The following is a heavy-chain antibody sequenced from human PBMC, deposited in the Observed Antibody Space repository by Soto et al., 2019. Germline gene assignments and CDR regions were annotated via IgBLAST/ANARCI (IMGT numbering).Heavy chain of an antibody. CDR2: VYYTGST. Sequence: PSETLSLTCTVSGGSITNYYWTWIRQTPGKGLEWIGYVYYTGSTNYNPSLKSRVHISIDTSKNEFYLNLTSVTAAETAIYYCARVLPLRYSNSAFDYRGQGTLGTLAS. V-gene: IGHV4-59*12. CDR1: GGSITNYY. D-gene: IGHD3-9*01. J-gene: IGHJ4*02. CDR3: ARVLPLRYSNSAFDY.